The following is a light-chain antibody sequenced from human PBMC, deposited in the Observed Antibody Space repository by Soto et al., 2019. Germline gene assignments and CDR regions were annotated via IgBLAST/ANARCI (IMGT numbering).Light chain of an antibody. Sequence: EIVFTQSSDTLSLSPGQRATLSCRASQSVRSDYFAWYQQKPGQAPRVIIFGVSTRATGVPDRFSGSGSGTDFTLTISRLEPEDFALYYCQQCGNSPLTFGGGTKVDIK. CDR3: QQCGNSPLT. V-gene: IGKV3-20*01. CDR1: QSVRSDY. J-gene: IGKJ4*01. CDR2: GVS.